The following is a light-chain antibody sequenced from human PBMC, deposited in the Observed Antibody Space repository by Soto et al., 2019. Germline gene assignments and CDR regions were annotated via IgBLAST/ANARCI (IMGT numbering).Light chain of an antibody. V-gene: IGKV3-11*01. CDR3: QQRSNWPPIT. CDR1: QSVSSY. CDR2: DAS. J-gene: IGKJ5*01. Sequence: EIVLTQSPATLSLSPGERATLSCRASQSVSSYLAWYQQKPGQAPRLLIYDASNRATGIPARFSGSGSRTDFTLTISSLEPEEFAVYYCQQRSNWPPITFGQGTRLEIK.